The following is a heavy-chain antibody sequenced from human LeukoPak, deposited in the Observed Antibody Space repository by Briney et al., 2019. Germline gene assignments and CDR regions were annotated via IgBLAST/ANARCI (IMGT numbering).Heavy chain of an antibody. Sequence: ASVKVSCKTSGYTFTAYYLNWVRQAPGQGLEYMGRIDPNSGAATYARKFQGRVTMTRDASINTGYMEVTSLRSDDTAVYYCARDRGGGRPGWYNGMDVWGQGTTVTVSS. D-gene: IGHD1-26*01. CDR2: IDPNSGAA. CDR1: GYTFTAYY. V-gene: IGHV1-2*02. J-gene: IGHJ6*02. CDR3: ARDRGGGRPGWYNGMDV.